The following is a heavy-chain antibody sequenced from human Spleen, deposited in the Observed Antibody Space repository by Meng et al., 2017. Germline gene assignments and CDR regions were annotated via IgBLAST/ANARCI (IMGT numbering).Heavy chain of an antibody. Sequence: GLLVHSGPEVKKPGASVKLPCKPSGYTVADYWILWLRQAPGQGLEWMGRIDPNNDHTQYAQNFQGRVTMTSDTANSTVYMELNGLRSDDTAVYYCARDEDISAAGKLFGDYWGQGTLVTVSS. V-gene: IGHV1-2*06. CDR2: IDPNNDHT. CDR1: GYTVADYW. J-gene: IGHJ4*02. D-gene: IGHD6-13*01. CDR3: ARDEDISAAGKLFGDY.